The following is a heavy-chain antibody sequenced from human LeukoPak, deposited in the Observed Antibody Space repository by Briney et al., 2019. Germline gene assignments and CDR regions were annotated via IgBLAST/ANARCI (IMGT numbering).Heavy chain of an antibody. J-gene: IGHJ4*02. CDR3: ARGGLVGDD. D-gene: IGHD1-26*01. CDR1: GFTFSSSE. Sequence: GGSLRLSCAASGFTFSSSEMNWVRQAPGKGLEWVSYISGSGSNIYYVDSVKGRFTISRDNPKNSLYLQMNSLRAEDTAVYYCARGGLVGDDWGQGILVTVSS. CDR2: ISGSGSNI. V-gene: IGHV3-48*03.